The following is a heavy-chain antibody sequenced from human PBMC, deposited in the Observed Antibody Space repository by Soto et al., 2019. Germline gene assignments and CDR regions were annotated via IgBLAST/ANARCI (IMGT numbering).Heavy chain of an antibody. CDR2: ISGSGGST. CDR3: AKDTTYDFFVNGYYYYYGMDF. J-gene: IGHJ6*02. Sequence: PGGSLRLSCAASGFTFSSYAMSWVRQAPGKGLEWVSAISGSGGSTYYADSVKGRFTISRDNSKNTLYLQMNSLRAEDTAVYYCAKDTTYDFFVNGYYYYYGMDFWGQGTTVTVSS. V-gene: IGHV3-23*01. CDR1: GFTFSSYA. D-gene: IGHD3-3*01.